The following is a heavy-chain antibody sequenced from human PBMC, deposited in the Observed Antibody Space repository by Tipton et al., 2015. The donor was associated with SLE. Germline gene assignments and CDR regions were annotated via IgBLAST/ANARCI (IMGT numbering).Heavy chain of an antibody. Sequence: SGFTFSSYGMHWVRQAPGKGLEWVAFIRYDGSNKYYADSVKGRFTISRDNSKNTLYLQMNSLRAEDTAVYYCAKQYSGSYMSFYYYGMDVWGQGTTVTVSS. D-gene: IGHD1-26*01. CDR3: AKQYSGSYMSFYYYGMDV. V-gene: IGHV3-30*02. CDR1: GFTFSSYG. CDR2: IRYDGSNK. J-gene: IGHJ6*02.